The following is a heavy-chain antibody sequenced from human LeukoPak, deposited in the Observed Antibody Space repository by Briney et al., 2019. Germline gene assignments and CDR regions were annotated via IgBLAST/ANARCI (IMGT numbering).Heavy chain of an antibody. CDR3: VRGGYCSSISCLPFYYYMDV. CDR1: GFTFSSHA. J-gene: IGHJ6*03. CDR2: ISSNGGST. Sequence: PGGSLRLSCAASGFTFSSHAMHWVRQAPGKGLEYVSGISSNGGSTNYAKSVKGRITISSDNSKNTLYLQMGSLRAEDMAVYYCVRGGYCSSISCLPFYYYMDVWGKGTTVTVSS. D-gene: IGHD2-2*03. V-gene: IGHV3-64*01.